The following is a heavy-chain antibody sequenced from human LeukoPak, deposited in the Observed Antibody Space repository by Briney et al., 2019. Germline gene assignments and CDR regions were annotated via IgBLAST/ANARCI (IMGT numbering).Heavy chain of an antibody. D-gene: IGHD1-26*01. Sequence: GGSLRLSCAASGFTFSNAWMSWVRQAPGKGLEWVGRFRSKTDGGTIDYAAPVKGRFTISRDDSRNTLYLQMNSLRTEDTAVYYCTTVIMGAPKDDYWGQGTLVTVSS. CDR1: GFTFSNAW. V-gene: IGHV3-15*05. CDR2: FRSKTDGGTI. J-gene: IGHJ4*02. CDR3: TTVIMGAPKDDY.